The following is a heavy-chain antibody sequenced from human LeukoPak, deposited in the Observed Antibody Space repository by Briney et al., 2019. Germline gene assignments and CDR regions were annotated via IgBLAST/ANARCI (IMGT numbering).Heavy chain of an antibody. CDR3: AGAYYDLDAFDI. CDR2: IYSGGST. CDR1: GFTFSSNY. D-gene: IGHD3-3*01. Sequence: GGSLRLSCAASGFTFSSNYMSWVRQAPGKGLEWVSVIYSGGSTYYADSVKGRFTISRDNSKNTLYLQMNSLRAEDTAVYYCAGAYYDLDAFDIWGQGTMVTVSS. J-gene: IGHJ3*02. V-gene: IGHV3-53*01.